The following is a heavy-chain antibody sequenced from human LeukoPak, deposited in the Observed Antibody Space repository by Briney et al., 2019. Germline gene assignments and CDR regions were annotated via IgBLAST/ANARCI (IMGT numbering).Heavy chain of an antibody. Sequence: PGGSLRLSCTASGFSFRSFAMSWVRQAPGKGLEWVSAISGSGGSTYYADSVKGRFTISRDNSKNTLYLQMNSLRAEDTAVYYCAKCRSLYDLHEYFQHWGQGTLVTVSS. V-gene: IGHV3-23*01. CDR1: GFSFRSFA. D-gene: IGHD3-22*01. CDR2: ISGSGGST. CDR3: AKCRSLYDLHEYFQH. J-gene: IGHJ1*01.